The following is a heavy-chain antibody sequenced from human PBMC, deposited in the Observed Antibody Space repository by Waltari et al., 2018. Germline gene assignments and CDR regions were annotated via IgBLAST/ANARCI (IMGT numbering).Heavy chain of an antibody. CDR2: VNHSGST. CDR1: GASFRGHY. D-gene: IGHD3-10*01. Sequence: QVQLQQWGTGLLKPSETLSLTCAVYGASFRGHYWSWIRQSPGTGLEWTGEVNHSGSTSYNPSLKTRVTISVDTSKNQFSLKVTSVTAADTAVYYCASGRGFGEFLDYYYYYGLDVWGQGATVTVSS. V-gene: IGHV4-34*01. J-gene: IGHJ6*02. CDR3: ASGRGFGEFLDYYYYYGLDV.